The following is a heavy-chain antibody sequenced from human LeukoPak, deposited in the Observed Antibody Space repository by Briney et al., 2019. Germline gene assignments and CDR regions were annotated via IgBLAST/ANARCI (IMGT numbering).Heavy chain of an antibody. Sequence: GGSLRLSCAASGFTFSDYYMTWIRQAPGKGLEWVSYINSSGYTIYYADSVKGRFTISRDNAKNSLYLQMNSLRTEDTAVYYCARDQRTAFDYWGQGTLVTVSS. CDR3: ARDQRTAFDY. D-gene: IGHD1-1*01. J-gene: IGHJ4*02. V-gene: IGHV3-11*01. CDR2: INSSGYTI. CDR1: GFTFSDYY.